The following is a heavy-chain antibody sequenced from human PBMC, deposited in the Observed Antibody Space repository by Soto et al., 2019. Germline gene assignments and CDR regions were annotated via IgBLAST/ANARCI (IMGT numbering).Heavy chain of an antibody. CDR2: IVAVSGNT. Sequence: SVTVSCKASGFTFTSSAVQWVRQARGQRLEWMGWIVAVSGNTNYAQKFQGRVTITADESTSTAYMELSSLRSEDTAVYYCARERIADSGYDEVRWFDPWGQGTLVTVS. CDR1: GFTFTSSA. J-gene: IGHJ5*02. CDR3: ARERIADSGYDEVRWFDP. V-gene: IGHV1-58*01. D-gene: IGHD5-12*01.